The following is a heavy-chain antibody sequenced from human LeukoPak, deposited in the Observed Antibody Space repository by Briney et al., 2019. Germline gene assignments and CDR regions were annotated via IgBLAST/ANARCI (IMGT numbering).Heavy chain of an antibody. J-gene: IGHJ4*02. CDR2: INRSGST. D-gene: IGHD4-11*01. CDR3: AREGDYSNYRRTSTLDY. Sequence: PSETLSLTCAVYGGSFSVYYWSWIRQPPGKGLEWIGEINRSGSTNYNPSLKSRVTISVDTSKNQFSLKLGSVTAADTAVYYCAREGDYSNYRRTSTLDYWGQGTLVTVSS. CDR1: GGSFSVYY. V-gene: IGHV4-34*01.